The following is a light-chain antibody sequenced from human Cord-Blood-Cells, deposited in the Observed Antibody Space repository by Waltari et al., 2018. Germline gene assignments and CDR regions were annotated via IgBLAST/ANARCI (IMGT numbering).Light chain of an antibody. CDR2: GAS. CDR3: QQYGSSPPWT. Sequence: GERATLSCRASQSVSSSYLAWYQQKPGQAPRLLIYGASSRATGIPDRFSGSGSGTDFTLTISRLEPEDFAVYYCQQYGSSPPWTFGQGTKVEIK. V-gene: IGKV3-20*01. J-gene: IGKJ1*01. CDR1: QSVSSSY.